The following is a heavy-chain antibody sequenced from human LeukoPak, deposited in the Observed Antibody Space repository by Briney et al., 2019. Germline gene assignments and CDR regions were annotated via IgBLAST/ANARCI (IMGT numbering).Heavy chain of an antibody. CDR1: GYTFTTYY. D-gene: IGHD1-26*01. Sequence: GASVKVSCKASGYTFTTYYMHWVRQAPGQGLEWVGVINPSGGTTTYAQKLQGRVTMTRDTPTSTVYMELSSLRIEDTAVYYCSRDLGGSYNDYWGQGTMVTVSS. V-gene: IGHV1-46*04. CDR2: INPSGGTT. J-gene: IGHJ4*02. CDR3: SRDLGGSYNDY.